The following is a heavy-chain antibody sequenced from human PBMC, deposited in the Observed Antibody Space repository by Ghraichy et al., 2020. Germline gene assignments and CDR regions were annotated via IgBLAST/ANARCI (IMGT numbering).Heavy chain of an antibody. CDR2: ISYSGNT. J-gene: IGHJ5*02. CDR1: GGSISSSSYY. CDR3: ARPLNHVPNWFDP. Sequence: SETLSLTCTVSGGSISSSSYYWGWIRQPPGKGLEGIGSISYSGNTYYNPSLKSRVTISVDTSKNQFSLELTSVTAADTAVYYCARPLNHVPNWFDPWGQGTLVTVSS. D-gene: IGHD6-6*01. V-gene: IGHV4-39*01.